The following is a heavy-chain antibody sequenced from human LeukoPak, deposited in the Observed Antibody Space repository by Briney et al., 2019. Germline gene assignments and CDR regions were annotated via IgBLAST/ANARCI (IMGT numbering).Heavy chain of an antibody. J-gene: IGHJ4*02. V-gene: IGHV3-21*01. CDR3: ARALTTLTYEGY. CDR1: GFTFSSYT. Sequence: KARGSLRLSCAASGFTFSSYTMHWIRQAPGKGLEWVSSISGSNSYIFYADSVRGRFTVSRDNAKDSLYLQMNSLRAEDTAVYYCARALTTLTYEGYWGQGTLVTVSS. CDR2: ISGSNSYI. D-gene: IGHD1-1*01.